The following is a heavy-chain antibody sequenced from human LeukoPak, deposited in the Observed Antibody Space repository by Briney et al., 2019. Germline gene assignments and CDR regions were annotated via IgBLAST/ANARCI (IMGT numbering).Heavy chain of an antibody. CDR1: GGSISSSSYY. V-gene: IGHV4-39*07. D-gene: IGHD1-7*01. CDR2: IYYSGST. J-gene: IGHJ4*02. Sequence: SETLSLTCTVSGGSISSSSYYWGWIRQPPGKGLEWIGSIYYSGSTYYNPSLKSRVTISVDTSKNQFSLKLSSVTAADTAVYYCARSSRELGGYAPWELMPPFDYWGQGTLVTVSS. CDR3: ARSSRELGGYAPWELMPPFDY.